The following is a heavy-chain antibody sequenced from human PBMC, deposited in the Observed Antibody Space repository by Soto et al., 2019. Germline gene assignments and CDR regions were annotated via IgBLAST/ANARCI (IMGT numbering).Heavy chain of an antibody. D-gene: IGHD6-6*01. CDR2: IYSDGTT. V-gene: IGHV3-53*01. CDR1: GFTVSSNY. J-gene: IGHJ4*02. Sequence: GGSLRLSCAASGFTVSSNYMNWVRQAPGKGMEWVSIIYSDGTTSYADSVKGRFTISRDNFKNTLHLQMNSLRAEYTAVYYCASLSNCGQGTLVTVSS. CDR3: ASLSN.